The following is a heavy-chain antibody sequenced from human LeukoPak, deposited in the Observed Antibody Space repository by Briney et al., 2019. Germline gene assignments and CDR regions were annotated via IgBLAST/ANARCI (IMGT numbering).Heavy chain of an antibody. J-gene: IGHJ5*02. CDR3: ARLATLSTIAARGRSWFDP. V-gene: IGHV4-39*07. D-gene: IGHD6-6*01. Sequence: SETLSLTCTVSGGSISSSSYYWGWIRQPPGKGLEWIGSIYYSGSTYYNPSLKSRVTISVDTSKNQFSLKLNSVTAADTAVYYCARLATLSTIAARGRSWFDPWGRGTLVTVSS. CDR1: GGSISSSSYY. CDR2: IYYSGST.